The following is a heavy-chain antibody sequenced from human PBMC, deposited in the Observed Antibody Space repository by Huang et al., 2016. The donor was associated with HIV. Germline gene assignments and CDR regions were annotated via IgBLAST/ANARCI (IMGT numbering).Heavy chain of an antibody. CDR1: GDSINSNNYF. V-gene: IGHV4-39*01. CDR2: IHYRGST. CDR3: ARMPYDRLWFDP. J-gene: IGHJ5*02. D-gene: IGHD2-2*01. Sequence: QLQLQESGPGLVKPSETLSLTCTVSGDSINSNNYFWGWIRQPPGKGLEWIASIHYRGSTYDNPSIKSRVTTFVDTSKNQLSLKLSSVTAADTAVYYCARMPYDRLWFDPWGQGTLVTVSS.